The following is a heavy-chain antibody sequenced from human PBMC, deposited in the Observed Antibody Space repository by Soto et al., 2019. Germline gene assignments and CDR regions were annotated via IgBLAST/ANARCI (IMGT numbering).Heavy chain of an antibody. Sequence: GGSLRLSCGASGFTFGTYTMNWVRQAPGKGLEWVSALGGGGDTHYAESVKGRFTISRDYSKNILLLQMNSLRDEDSAIYYCTKDRHPDGIWTFDFWGQGTLVTVSS. CDR2: LGGGGDT. D-gene: IGHD3-9*01. CDR1: GFTFGTYT. J-gene: IGHJ4*02. CDR3: TKDRHPDGIWTFDF. V-gene: IGHV3-23*01.